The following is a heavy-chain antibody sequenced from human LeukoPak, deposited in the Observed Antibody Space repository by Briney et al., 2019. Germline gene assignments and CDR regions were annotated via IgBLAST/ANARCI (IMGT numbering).Heavy chain of an antibody. CDR3: TRDLMDYDVSTGLHHYYMDV. Sequence: GGSLRLSCAASRFTFSSYGMHWVRQDPRKGLVWVSRINGDGRNINYADSVRGRFTISRDNAKNTLYLQMNTLRVEDTAVYYCTRDLMDYDVSTGLHHYYMDVWGQGTTVTVSS. CDR1: RFTFSSYG. CDR2: INGDGRNI. V-gene: IGHV3-74*01. J-gene: IGHJ6*02. D-gene: IGHD3-9*01.